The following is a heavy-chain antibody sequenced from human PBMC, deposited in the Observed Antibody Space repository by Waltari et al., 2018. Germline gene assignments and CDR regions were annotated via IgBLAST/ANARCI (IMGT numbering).Heavy chain of an antibody. CDR3: ARGVCSSTSRYYMDV. J-gene: IGHJ6*03. Sequence: QVQLVQSGAEVKKPGSSVKVSGKASVGTFSTYAISTVRQATGQGLEWMGGIIPILGIANYAQKFQGRVTITADESTSTAYMELSSLRSEDTAVYYCARGVCSSTSRYYMDVWGKGTTVTVSS. V-gene: IGHV1-69*04. CDR2: IIPILGIA. CDR1: VGTFSTYA. D-gene: IGHD2-2*01.